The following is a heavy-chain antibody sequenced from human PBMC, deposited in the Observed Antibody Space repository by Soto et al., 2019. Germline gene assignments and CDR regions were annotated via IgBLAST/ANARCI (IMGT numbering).Heavy chain of an antibody. D-gene: IGHD3-16*01. Sequence: GGSLRLSCAASGFTFSSYWMGWVRQAPGKGLEWVANIKQDGSEKYYVEAVKGRFTISRDNAKNSLYLQMNSLRAEDTAVYYCARYDFGGYDSYYMDVWGKGTTVTVSS. CDR2: IKQDGSEK. V-gene: IGHV3-7*01. CDR1: GFTFSSYW. CDR3: ARYDFGGYDSYYMDV. J-gene: IGHJ6*03.